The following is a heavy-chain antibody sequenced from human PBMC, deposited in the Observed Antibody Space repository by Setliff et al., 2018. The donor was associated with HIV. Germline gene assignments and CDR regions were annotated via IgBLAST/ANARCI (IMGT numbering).Heavy chain of an antibody. CDR1: GGSISSGSYY. Sequence: SETLSLTCTVSGGSISSGSYYWGWIRQPPGKGLEWIGSIYYSGSTYYNPSLKSRVTISVDTSKNQFSLKLSSVTAADTAVYYCASPASGGSSGQYHYWGQGTLVTVSS. D-gene: IGHD6-19*01. J-gene: IGHJ4*02. CDR3: ASPASGGSSGQYHY. V-gene: IGHV4-39*01. CDR2: IYYSGST.